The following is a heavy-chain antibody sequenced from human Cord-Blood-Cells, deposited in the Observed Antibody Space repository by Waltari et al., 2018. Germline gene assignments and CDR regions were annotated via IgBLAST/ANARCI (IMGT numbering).Heavy chain of an antibody. CDR1: GGSISSSSYY. J-gene: IGHJ4*02. CDR3: ARHTDPLRYFDYMADY. Sequence: QLQLQESGPGLVKPSETLSLTCTVSGGSISSSSYYWGWIRQPPGKGLEWIGSIYYSGSTSYNPSVKSRVTISVDTSKNQFSLKLSSVTAADTAVYYCARHTDPLRYFDYMADYWGQGTLVTVSS. V-gene: IGHV4-39*01. D-gene: IGHD3-9*01. CDR2: IYYSGST.